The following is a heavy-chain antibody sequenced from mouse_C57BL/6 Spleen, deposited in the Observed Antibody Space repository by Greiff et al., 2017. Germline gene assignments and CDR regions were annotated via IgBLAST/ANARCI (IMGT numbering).Heavy chain of an antibody. CDR1: GYTFTSYW. J-gene: IGHJ2*01. CDR3: ARWGISTVVANFDY. Sequence: QVQLQQPGAELVKPGASVKMSCKASGYTFTSYWITWVKQRPGQGLEWIGDIYPGSGSTNYNEKFKSKATLTVDTSSSTAYMQLSSLTSEDSAVYYCARWGISTVVANFDYWGQGTTRTVSS. CDR2: IYPGSGST. V-gene: IGHV1-55*01. D-gene: IGHD1-1*01.